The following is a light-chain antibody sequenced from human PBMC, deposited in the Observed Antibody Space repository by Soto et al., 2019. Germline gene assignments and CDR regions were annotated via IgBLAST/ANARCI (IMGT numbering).Light chain of an antibody. Sequence: QSALTQPASVSGSPGQSITVSCTGTSSDIGGYNYVSWYQQHPGKAPKLMIYDVSNRPSGVSSRFSGSKSGNAASLTISGLQAEDEADYYCSSYTSSRDYVFGTGTKVTVL. CDR3: SSYTSSRDYV. J-gene: IGLJ1*01. CDR2: DVS. V-gene: IGLV2-14*01. CDR1: SSDIGGYNY.